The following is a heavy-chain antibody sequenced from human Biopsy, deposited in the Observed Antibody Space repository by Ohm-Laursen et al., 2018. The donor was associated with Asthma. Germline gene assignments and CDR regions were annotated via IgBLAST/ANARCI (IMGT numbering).Heavy chain of an antibody. Sequence: GSLRLSCAAAGFTFGDYWMSWVRQVPGKGLEWVANIKHDGTEKNHVDSLKGRFIISRDNAKNSLYLQMNSLRAEDTAVYYCARTSHFWSPYHAEHYQLWGQGTLVTVSS. D-gene: IGHD3-3*02. J-gene: IGHJ1*01. CDR3: ARTSHFWSPYHAEHYQL. CDR2: IKHDGTEK. V-gene: IGHV3-7*01. CDR1: GFTFGDYW.